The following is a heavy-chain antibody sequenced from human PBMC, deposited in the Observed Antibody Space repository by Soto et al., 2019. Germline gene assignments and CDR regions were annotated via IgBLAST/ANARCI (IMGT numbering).Heavy chain of an antibody. V-gene: IGHV1-18*01. CDR3: ARVGYYDFWSGSSDGMDV. Sequence: ASVKVSCKASGYTFTSYGISWVRQAPGQGLEWMGWISAYNGNTNYAQKLQGRVTMTTDTSTSTAYMELRSLRSDDTAVYYCARVGYYDFWSGSSDGMDVWGQATTVTVSS. D-gene: IGHD3-3*01. CDR2: ISAYNGNT. J-gene: IGHJ6*02. CDR1: GYTFTSYG.